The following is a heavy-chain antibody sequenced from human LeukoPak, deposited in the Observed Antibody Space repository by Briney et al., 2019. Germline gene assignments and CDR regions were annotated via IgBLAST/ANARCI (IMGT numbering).Heavy chain of an antibody. Sequence: GGSLRLSCAASGFTFSSYSMNWVRQAPGKGLEWVSSISSSSSYIYYADSVKGRFTISRDNAKNSLYLQMNSLRAEDTAVYYCARDAAIAAAGKFNWFDPWGQGTLVTVSS. J-gene: IGHJ5*02. CDR3: ARDAAIAAAGKFNWFDP. CDR1: GFTFSSYS. D-gene: IGHD6-13*01. CDR2: ISSSSSYI. V-gene: IGHV3-21*01.